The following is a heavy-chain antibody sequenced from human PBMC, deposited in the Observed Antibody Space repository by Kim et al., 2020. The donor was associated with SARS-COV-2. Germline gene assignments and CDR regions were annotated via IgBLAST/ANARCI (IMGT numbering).Heavy chain of an antibody. CDR1: GYTFTSYD. D-gene: IGHD3-22*01. J-gene: IGHJ3*02. CDR3: ARRLHYYDSSGYYYDAFVI. Sequence: ASVKVSCKASGYTFTSYDINWVRQATGQGLEWMGWMNPNSGNTGYAQKFQGRVTMTRNTSISTAYMELSSLRSEDTAVYYCARRLHYYDSSGYYYDAFVIWGQGTMVTVAS. CDR2: MNPNSGNT. V-gene: IGHV1-8*02.